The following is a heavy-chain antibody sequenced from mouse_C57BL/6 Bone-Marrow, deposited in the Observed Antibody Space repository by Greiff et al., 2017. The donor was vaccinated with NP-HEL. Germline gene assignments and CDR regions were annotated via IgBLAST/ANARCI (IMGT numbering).Heavy chain of an antibody. V-gene: IGHV1-81*01. CDR2: IYPRSGNT. CDR3: ARGGLGRGYFDV. Sequence: VQLQQSGAELARPGASVKLSCKASGYTFTSYGISWVKQRTGQGLEWIGEIYPRSGNTYYTEKFKGKATMTADKSSSTAYMELRSLTSEDSAVYFCARGGLGRGYFDVWGTGTTVTVSS. J-gene: IGHJ1*03. CDR1: GYTFTSYG. D-gene: IGHD4-1*01.